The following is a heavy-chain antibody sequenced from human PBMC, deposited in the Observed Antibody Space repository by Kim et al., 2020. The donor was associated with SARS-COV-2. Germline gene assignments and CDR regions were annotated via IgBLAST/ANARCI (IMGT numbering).Heavy chain of an antibody. J-gene: IGHJ4*02. CDR2: VNPSAGIT. D-gene: IGHD4-17*01. Sequence: ASVKVSCKASGYTFTDYYIHWVRQAPGQGLEWVGIVNPSAGITRRAQKFQGRVTMTSDTSTSTVYMDLRSLKSEDTAMYYCARSPYNADYPDFWGQGTLVTVSS. CDR1: GYTFTDYY. V-gene: IGHV1-46*01. CDR3: ARSPYNADYPDF.